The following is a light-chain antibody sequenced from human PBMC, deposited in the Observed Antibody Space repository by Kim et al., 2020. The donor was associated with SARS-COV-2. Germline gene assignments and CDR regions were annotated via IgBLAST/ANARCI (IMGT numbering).Light chain of an antibody. Sequence: PGDRATLSCRASQSVSSSYLAWYEQKPGQAPRLLIYGASSRATGVPDRFSGSGSGTDLTLTITRLEPEDFAVYYCQQYGNSPHTFGQGTKVDIK. CDR2: GAS. CDR3: QQYGNSPHT. CDR1: QSVSSSY. J-gene: IGKJ1*01. V-gene: IGKV3-20*01.